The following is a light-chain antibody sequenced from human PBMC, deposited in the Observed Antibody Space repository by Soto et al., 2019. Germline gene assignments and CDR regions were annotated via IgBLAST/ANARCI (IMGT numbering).Light chain of an antibody. J-gene: IGKJ5*01. Sequence: AIRMTQSPSSLSASTGDRVTITCRASQGISSYLAWYQQKPGKAPKLLIYAASTLQSGVPSRFSGSGSGTEFTLTISSLEPEDFGTYYCQQSYKMPSFGQGTRLEIK. V-gene: IGKV1-8*01. CDR2: AAS. CDR1: QGISSY. CDR3: QQSYKMPS.